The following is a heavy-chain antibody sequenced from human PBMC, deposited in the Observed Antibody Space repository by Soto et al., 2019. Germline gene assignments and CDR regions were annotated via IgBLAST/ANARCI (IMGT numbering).Heavy chain of an antibody. CDR1: GGSFSGYY. V-gene: IGHV4-34*01. CDR2: INHSGST. D-gene: IGHD6-13*01. Sequence: TSETLSLTCAVYGGSFSGYYWSWSRQPPGKGLEWIGEINHSGSTNYNPSLKSRVTISVDTSKNQFSLKLSSVTAADTAVYYCAREIIASSKFDPWGQGTLVTVSS. CDR3: AREIIASSKFDP. J-gene: IGHJ5*02.